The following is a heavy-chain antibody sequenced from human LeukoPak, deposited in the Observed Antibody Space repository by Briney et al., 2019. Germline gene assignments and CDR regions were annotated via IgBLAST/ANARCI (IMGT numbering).Heavy chain of an antibody. CDR2: IIPIFGTA. CDR1: GGTFSSYA. D-gene: IGHD6-13*01. Sequence: SVKVSCKASGGTFSSYAISWVRQAPGQGLEWVGGIIPIFGTANYAQKFQGRVTITADESTSTAYMGLSSLRSEDTAVYYCARMKFSVAAAGLRDTNFDYWGQGTLVTVSS. V-gene: IGHV1-69*13. CDR3: ARMKFSVAAAGLRDTNFDY. J-gene: IGHJ4*02.